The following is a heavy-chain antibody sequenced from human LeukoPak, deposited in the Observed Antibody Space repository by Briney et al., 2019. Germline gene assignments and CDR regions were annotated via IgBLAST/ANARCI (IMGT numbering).Heavy chain of an antibody. J-gene: IGHJ4*02. V-gene: IGHV3-23*01. D-gene: IGHD6-19*01. CDR1: GFTFSSYA. CDR2: ISGSGDST. CDR3: ARVDSGSGCDY. Sequence: GGSLRLSCAASGFTFSSYARSWVRQAPGKGLEWVSVISGSGDSTQYADSVKGRFTISRDNSKNTLYLQMNSLRVEDTAVYSCARVDSGSGCDYWGQGTLVTVSS.